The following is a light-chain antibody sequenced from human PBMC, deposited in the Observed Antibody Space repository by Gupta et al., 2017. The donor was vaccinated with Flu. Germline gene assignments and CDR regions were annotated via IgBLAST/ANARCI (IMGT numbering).Light chain of an antibody. CDR3: QQHSDLPMYT. Sequence: EIVSTQSPATLSLYPGDRAILSCRASQSVGSFLVWYQQKPGQAPRLLLYDASKRGAGIPARFSGSGYGTKVTLTISTREQEDFAVYYCQQHSDLPMYTFGQGTKLEIK. J-gene: IGKJ2*01. CDR1: QSVGSF. V-gene: IGKV3-11*01. CDR2: DAS.